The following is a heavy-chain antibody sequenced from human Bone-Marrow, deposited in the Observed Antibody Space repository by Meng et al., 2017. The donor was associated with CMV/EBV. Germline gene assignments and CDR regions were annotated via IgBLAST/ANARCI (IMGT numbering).Heavy chain of an antibody. CDR3: AKREPEVPAAMSMYV. Sequence: GESLNIFCAASGFSFNRHSMHWVRQAPGKGLEWVAFISYDGRLEYYADSVKGRFTISRDNSKNTLYLQMNTLRAEDTAVYNCAKREPEVPAAMSMYVWGQGTTVTVSS. CDR2: ISYDGRLE. J-gene: IGHJ6*02. CDR1: GFSFNRHS. D-gene: IGHD2-2*01. V-gene: IGHV3-30*14.